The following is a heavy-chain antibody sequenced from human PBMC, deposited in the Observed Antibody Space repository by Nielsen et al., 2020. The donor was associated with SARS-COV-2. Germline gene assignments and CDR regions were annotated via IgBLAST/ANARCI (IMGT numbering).Heavy chain of an antibody. J-gene: IGHJ6*02. CDR3: ARDKVGGGMDV. D-gene: IGHD3-10*01. Sequence: ASVKVSCKVSGYTLTELSMHWVRQAPGKGLEWMGGFDPEDGETIYAQKFQGRVTMTRDTSTSTVYMELSSLRSEDTAVYYCARDKVGGGMDVWGQGTTVTVSS. CDR1: GYTLTELS. V-gene: IGHV1-24*01. CDR2: FDPEDGET.